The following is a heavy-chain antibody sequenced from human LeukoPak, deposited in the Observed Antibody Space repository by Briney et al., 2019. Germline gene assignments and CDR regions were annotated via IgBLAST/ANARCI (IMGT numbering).Heavy chain of an antibody. CDR3: AKDPTPGMAAAGTLV. CDR2: ISGSGGST. D-gene: IGHD6-13*01. CDR1: GFTFSSYG. J-gene: IGHJ4*02. Sequence: SGGTLRLSCAASGFTFSSYGMSWVRQAPGKGLEWVSAISGSGGSTYYADSVKGRFTISRDNSKNTLYLQMNSLRAEDTAVYYCAKDPTPGMAAAGTLVWGQGTLVTVSS. V-gene: IGHV3-23*01.